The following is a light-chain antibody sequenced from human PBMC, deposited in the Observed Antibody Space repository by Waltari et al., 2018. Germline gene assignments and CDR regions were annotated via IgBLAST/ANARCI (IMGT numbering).Light chain of an antibody. CDR3: SSYTGSSTLVI. J-gene: IGLJ2*01. CDR2: GVS. CDR1: SSDVGAYDY. V-gene: IGLV2-14*01. Sequence: QSALTQPASVSGSPGQSITISCTGSSSDVGAYDYVSWYQHHPGKAPQLMIYGVSNRPSGVSNLFSGSTSGNTASLTISGVQAEDEADYYCSSYTGSSTLVIFGGGTKLTVL.